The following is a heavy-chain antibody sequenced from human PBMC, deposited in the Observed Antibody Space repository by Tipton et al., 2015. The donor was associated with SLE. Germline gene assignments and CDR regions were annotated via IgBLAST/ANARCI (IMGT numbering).Heavy chain of an antibody. D-gene: IGHD3-3*01. CDR3: ARVPSYDFWSGRDAFDI. J-gene: IGHJ3*02. CDR1: GDSVSSNSAA. CDR2: TYYRSKWYN. V-gene: IGHV6-1*01. Sequence: GLVKPSQTLSLTCAISGDSVSSNSAAWNWIRQSPSRGLEWLGRTYYRSKWYNDYAVSVKSRITINPDTSKNQFSLQLNSVTPEDTAVYYCARVPSYDFWSGRDAFDIWGQGTMVTVSS.